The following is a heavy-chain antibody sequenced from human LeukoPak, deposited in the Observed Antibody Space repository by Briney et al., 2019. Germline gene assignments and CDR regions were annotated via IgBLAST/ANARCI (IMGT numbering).Heavy chain of an antibody. CDR1: GFTFSSYC. D-gene: IGHD3-22*01. J-gene: IGHJ4*02. CDR3: AKAGPQEYYDGSGHFDY. Sequence: GGSLRLSYAASGFTFSSYCIHWVRQAPGKGLEWVAVISYEGSIKYYVDSVKGRFTISRDNSKNTLSLQMNSLRAEDTAVYFCAKAGPQEYYDGSGHFDYWGQGTLVTVSS. V-gene: IGHV3-30*18. CDR2: ISYEGSIK.